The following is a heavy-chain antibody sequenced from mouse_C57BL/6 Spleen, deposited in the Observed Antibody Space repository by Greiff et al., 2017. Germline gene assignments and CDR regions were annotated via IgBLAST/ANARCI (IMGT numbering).Heavy chain of an antibody. J-gene: IGHJ3*01. Sequence: VQLQQPGAELVKPGASVKLSCKASGYTFTSYWMHWVKQRPGQGLEWIGMIHPNSGSTNYNEKFKSKATLTVDKSSSAAYMQLSSLTSEASAVYDGASSPYEYDATWLAYWGQGTPVTVSA. V-gene: IGHV1-64*01. CDR3: ASSPYEYDATWLAY. D-gene: IGHD2-4*01. CDR1: GYTFTSYW. CDR2: IHPNSGST.